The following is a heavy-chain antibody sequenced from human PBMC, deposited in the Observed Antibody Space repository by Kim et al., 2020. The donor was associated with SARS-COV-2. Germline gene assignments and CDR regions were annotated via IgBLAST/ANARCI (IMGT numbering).Heavy chain of an antibody. CDR3: VPCVTLAGTTFWCTFFDH. CDR1: GLTLRSYA. Sequence: GGSLRLSCAASGLTLRSYAMHWVRQGPGKGLEWVSSITRGGDTYYAASVKGRFTISRDNFKDTLSPQMNSLRAEDTGNYYCVPCVTLAGTTFWCTFFDH. J-gene: IGHJ4*01. V-gene: IGHV3-23*01. D-gene: IGHD6-13*01. CDR2: ITRGGDT.